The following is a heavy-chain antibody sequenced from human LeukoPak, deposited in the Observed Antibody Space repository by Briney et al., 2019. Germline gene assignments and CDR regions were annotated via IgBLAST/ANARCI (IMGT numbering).Heavy chain of an antibody. CDR3: AGAAGPQAAAGFDY. CDR1: GGSISSGSYY. V-gene: IGHV4-61*02. J-gene: IGHJ4*02. D-gene: IGHD6-13*01. Sequence: PSETLSLTCTVSGGSISSGSYYWSWIRQPAGKGLEWIGRIYTSGSTNYNPSLKSRVTISVDTSKNQFSLKLCSVTAADTAVYYCAGAAGPQAAAGFDYWGQGTLVTVSS. CDR2: IYTSGST.